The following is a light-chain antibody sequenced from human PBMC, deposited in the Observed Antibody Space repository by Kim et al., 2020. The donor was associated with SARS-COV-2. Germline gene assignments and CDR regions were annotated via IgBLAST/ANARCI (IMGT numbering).Light chain of an antibody. CDR3: QTWDSTSVV. CDR2: QDS. Sequence: VSPGQTASITCSGDKLGDKYACWYQQKPGQSPVLVIYQDSKRPSGIPERFSGSNSGNTATLTISGTQAMDEADYYCQTWDSTSVVFGGGTKLTVL. V-gene: IGLV3-1*01. CDR1: KLGDKY. J-gene: IGLJ2*01.